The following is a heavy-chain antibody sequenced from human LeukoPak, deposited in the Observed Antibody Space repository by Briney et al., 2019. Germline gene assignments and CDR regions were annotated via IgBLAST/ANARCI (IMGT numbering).Heavy chain of an antibody. Sequence: PGGSLRLSCAASGFTFSSYSMSWVRQAPGKGLEWVSSISSSGGNTYYPDSVKGRFTISRDNSKTTMYLQMNSLRAEDTAVYYCAKDIQGQVATILFWGNWFDPWGQGTLVTVSS. CDR2: ISSSGGNT. D-gene: IGHD5-12*01. CDR1: GFTFSSYS. CDR3: AKDIQGQVATILFWGNWFDP. V-gene: IGHV3-23*01. J-gene: IGHJ5*02.